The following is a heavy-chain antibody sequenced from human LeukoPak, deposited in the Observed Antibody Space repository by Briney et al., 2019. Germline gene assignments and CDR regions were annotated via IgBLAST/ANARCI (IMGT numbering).Heavy chain of an antibody. CDR2: IYTSVST. CDR3: ARAPSETYYYGSGSPYYYYYGMDV. V-gene: IGHV4-4*07. D-gene: IGHD3-10*01. CDR1: GGSISSYY. Sequence: SETLSLTCTVSGGSISSYYWSWIRQPAGKGLEWIGRIYTSVSTNYNPSLKSRVTMSVDTSKNQFSLKLSSVTAADTAVYYCARAPSETYYYGSGSPYYYYYGMDVWGQGTTVTVSS. J-gene: IGHJ6*02.